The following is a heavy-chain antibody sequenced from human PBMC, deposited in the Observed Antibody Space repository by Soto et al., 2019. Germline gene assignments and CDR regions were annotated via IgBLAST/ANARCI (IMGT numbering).Heavy chain of an antibody. CDR1: VGSVSSGSYY. CDR2: IYYSGST. D-gene: IGHD1-26*01. Sequence: PSETLSLTCTVSVGSVSSGSYYWSWIRQPPGKGLEWIGYIYYSGSTNYNPSLKSRVTISVDTSKNQFSLKLSSVTAADTAVYYCARDLEIVGATQPYYYYYGMDVWGQGTTVTVSS. CDR3: ARDLEIVGATQPYYYYYGMDV. V-gene: IGHV4-61*01. J-gene: IGHJ6*02.